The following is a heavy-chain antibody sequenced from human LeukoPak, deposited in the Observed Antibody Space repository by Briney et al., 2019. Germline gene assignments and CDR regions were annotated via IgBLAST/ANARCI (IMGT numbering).Heavy chain of an antibody. Sequence: SETLSLTCTVSGGSISSYYWSWIRQPPGKGLEWIGYIYYSGSTNYNPSLKSRVAISVDTSKNQFSLKLSSVTAADTAVYYCARGGYGFWSGSDAFDIWGQGTMVTVSS. CDR3: ARGGYGFWSGSDAFDI. CDR1: GGSISSYY. CDR2: IYYSGST. V-gene: IGHV4-59*01. J-gene: IGHJ3*02. D-gene: IGHD3-3*01.